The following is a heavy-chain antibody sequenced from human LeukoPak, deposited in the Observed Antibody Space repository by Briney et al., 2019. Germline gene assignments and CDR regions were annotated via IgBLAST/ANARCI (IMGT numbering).Heavy chain of an antibody. J-gene: IGHJ4*02. CDR2: IKEDGSEK. Sequence: GGSLRLSCAASGFTFSSYWMSWVRQAPGRGLEWVANIKEDGSEKYYVDSVRGRFTISRDNAKNSLYLQMNSLRAEDTAVYYCATYRSSDWYDYFDSWGQGTLVTVSS. CDR3: ATYRSSDWYDYFDS. V-gene: IGHV3-7*01. D-gene: IGHD6-19*01. CDR1: GFTFSSYW.